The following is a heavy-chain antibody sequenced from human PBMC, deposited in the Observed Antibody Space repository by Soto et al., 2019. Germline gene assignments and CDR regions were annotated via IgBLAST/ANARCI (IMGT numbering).Heavy chain of an antibody. CDR3: VRWPRYATGWYTFYC. J-gene: IGHJ4*02. V-gene: IGHV5-51*01. D-gene: IGHD6-19*01. CDR2: FYPGDSAT. Sequence: PGXSLKISCKGSGYTFTTYWIGWVRQMPGKGLEWMGIFYPGDSATKYSPSFQGQVTISVDTSISTAYLQWSSLKASDTAMYYCVRWPRYATGWYTFYCWGQGNLVTVAS. CDR1: GYTFTTYW.